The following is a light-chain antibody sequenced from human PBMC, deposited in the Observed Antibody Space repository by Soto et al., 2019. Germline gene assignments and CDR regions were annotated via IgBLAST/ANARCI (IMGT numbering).Light chain of an antibody. CDR2: GAS. CDR3: QQFET. CDR1: QTVGSSF. V-gene: IGKV3-20*01. J-gene: IGKJ4*01. Sequence: ENVLAQSRATLSLSPGERATLSCRASQTVGSSFLAWYQQKRGQAPRLLIYGASNRATGTPDRFSGSGSGADFTLTINRLEPEDFAVYYCQQFETFGGGTKVDIK.